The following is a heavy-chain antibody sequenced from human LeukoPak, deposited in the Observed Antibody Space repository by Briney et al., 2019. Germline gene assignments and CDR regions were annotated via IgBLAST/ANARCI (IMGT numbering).Heavy chain of an antibody. CDR1: GGSISSYY. CDR3: AREGVATTHYFDY. V-gene: IGHV4-59*01. D-gene: IGHD5-24*01. J-gene: IGHJ4*02. Sequence: PSETLSLTCTVSGGSISSYYWSWIRQPPGKGLEWIGYIYYSGSTNYNPSLKSRVTISVDTSKNQFSLKLSSVTAADTAVYYCAREGVATTHYFDYWGLGTLVTVSS. CDR2: IYYSGST.